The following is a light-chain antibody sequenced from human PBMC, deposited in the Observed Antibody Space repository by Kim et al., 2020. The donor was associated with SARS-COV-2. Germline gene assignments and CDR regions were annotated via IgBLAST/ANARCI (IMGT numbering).Light chain of an antibody. Sequence: DIQMTQSPSSLSASVGDRVTITCRASQNINKYLNWYQQKPGRAPKLLIYDASDLQTGVPSRFSGRGSGTDFSLTISNLQPEDVAIYYCQEYDNLPALTFGGGTKVDIK. CDR2: DAS. CDR3: QEYDNLPALT. V-gene: IGKV1-33*01. CDR1: QNINKY. J-gene: IGKJ4*01.